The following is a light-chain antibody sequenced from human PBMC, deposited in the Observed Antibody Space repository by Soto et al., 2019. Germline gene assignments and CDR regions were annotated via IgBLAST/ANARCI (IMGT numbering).Light chain of an antibody. V-gene: IGLV2-23*01. CDR1: SDDVAGYNL. J-gene: IGLJ2*01. Sequence: QSALTQPASVSGSPGQSITISCTGTSDDVAGYNLVSWYQQHPGKAPKLMIYEGSKRPSGVANRFSGSKSGNTASLTISGLQAEDEADYYCCSYAGSPTSMLFGGGTKLTVL. CDR2: EGS. CDR3: CSYAGSPTSML.